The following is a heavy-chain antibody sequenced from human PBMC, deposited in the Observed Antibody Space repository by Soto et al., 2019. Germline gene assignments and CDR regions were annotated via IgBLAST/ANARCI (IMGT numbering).Heavy chain of an antibody. CDR1: GYTFTSYY. V-gene: IGHV1-46*03. CDR3: AISSTVVPAAPRAWYYYSMDV. D-gene: IGHD2-2*01. J-gene: IGHJ6*03. Sequence: QVQLVQSGAEVKKPGASVKVSCKASGYTFTSYYMHWVRQAPGPGLEWMGIIHPSGGSTSYAQKFQCRVTMTRDTSTSTVYMELSSLRSEDTAVYYCAISSTVVPAAPRAWYYYSMDVWGKGTTVTVSS. CDR2: IHPSGGST.